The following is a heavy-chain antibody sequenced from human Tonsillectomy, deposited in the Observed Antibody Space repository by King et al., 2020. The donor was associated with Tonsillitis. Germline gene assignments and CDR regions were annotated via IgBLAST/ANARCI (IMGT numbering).Heavy chain of an antibody. Sequence: TLKESGPTLVKPTQTLTLTCTFSGFSLTTSGVGVGWIRQPPGKALEWLALIYWNDDRRYIPPLKSRLTITKDPSKKQVVLIMTNMDPVDTATYYCARLCSSSPIDYWGQGTLVTVSS. D-gene: IGHD6-13*01. J-gene: IGHJ4*02. CDR3: ARLCSSSPIDY. CDR2: IYWNDDR. V-gene: IGHV2-5*01. CDR1: GFSLTTSGVG.